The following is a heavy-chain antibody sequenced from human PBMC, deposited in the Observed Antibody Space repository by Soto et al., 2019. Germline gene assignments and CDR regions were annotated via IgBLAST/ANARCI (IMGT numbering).Heavy chain of an antibody. V-gene: IGHV1-69*06. Sequence: GASVKVSCKASGVTFSSYSINWVRQAPGQGLEWMGGILPVFGKSNFAQTFKGRVTITAERSTRTVYMELSSLKSEDTAVYYCARAVRKLNVGAKSDYYFDSWGPGTLVTVSS. J-gene: IGHJ4*02. D-gene: IGHD3-16*01. CDR3: ARAVRKLNVGAKSDYYFDS. CDR2: ILPVFGKS. CDR1: GVTFSSYS.